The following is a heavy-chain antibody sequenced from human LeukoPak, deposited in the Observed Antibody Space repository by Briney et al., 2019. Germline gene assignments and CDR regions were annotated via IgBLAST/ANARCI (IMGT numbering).Heavy chain of an antibody. Sequence: SETLSLTCTVSGYSISSGYYWGWIRQPPGKGREWIGSIYHSGSTYYNPSLKGRVTISVDTSKNQFSLKLSSVTAADTAVHYCARDRSGSYYSYDYWGQGTLVTVSS. CDR1: GYSISSGYY. V-gene: IGHV4-38-2*02. CDR2: IYHSGST. J-gene: IGHJ4*02. D-gene: IGHD1-26*01. CDR3: ARDRSGSYYSYDY.